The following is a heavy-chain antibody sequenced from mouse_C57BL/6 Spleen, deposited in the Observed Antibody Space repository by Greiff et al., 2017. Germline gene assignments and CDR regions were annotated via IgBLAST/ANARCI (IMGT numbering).Heavy chain of an antibody. D-gene: IGHD1-1*01. J-gene: IGHJ2*01. CDR3: AREGGSSRYYFDY. V-gene: IGHV3-6*01. CDR2: ISYAGSN. CDR1: GYSITSGYY. Sequence: EVHLVESGPGLVKPSQSLSLTCSVTGYSITSGYYWNWIRQFPGNKLEWMGYISYAGSNNYNPSLKNRISITRDTSKNQFFLKLNSVTTEDTATYYGAREGGSSRYYFDYWGQGTTLTVSS.